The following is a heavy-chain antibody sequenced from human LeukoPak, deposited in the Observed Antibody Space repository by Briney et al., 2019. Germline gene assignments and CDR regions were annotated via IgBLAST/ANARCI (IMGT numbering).Heavy chain of an antibody. CDR2: IKQDGSEK. D-gene: IGHD1-26*01. Sequence: GGSLRLSCAASGFTLSSYWMSWVRQAPGKGLEWVANIKQDGSEKYYVDSVKGRFTISRDNSKNTLYLQMNSLRAEDTAVYYCARDSPSWELLPSFDYWGQGTLVTVSS. CDR3: ARDSPSWELLPSFDY. J-gene: IGHJ4*02. CDR1: GFTLSSYW. V-gene: IGHV3-7*01.